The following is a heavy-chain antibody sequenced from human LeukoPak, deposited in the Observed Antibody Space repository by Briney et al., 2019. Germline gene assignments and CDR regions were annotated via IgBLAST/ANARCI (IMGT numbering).Heavy chain of an antibody. J-gene: IGHJ4*02. CDR3: ASLHSRYYFDY. CDR2: IYYSGST. Sequence: SETLSLTCTVSGGSISSYYWSWIRQPPGKGLEWIGYIYYSGSTNYNPPLKSRVTISVDTSKNQFSLKPSSVTAADTAVYYCASLHSRYYFDYWGQGTLVTVSS. V-gene: IGHV4-59*08. D-gene: IGHD2-15*01. CDR1: GGSISSYY.